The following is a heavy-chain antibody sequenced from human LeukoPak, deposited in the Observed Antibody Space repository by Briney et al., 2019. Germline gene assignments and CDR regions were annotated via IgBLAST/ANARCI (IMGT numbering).Heavy chain of an antibody. CDR2: IFHTGNT. CDR1: GVYISRGYH. J-gene: IGHJ4*02. V-gene: IGHV4-38-2*02. Sequence: SETLSLTCSVSGVYISRGYHWGWIRQPPGRGLEWIGAIFHTGNTYYNPSLLSRLTISVDTSKNQFSMNLYSVTAADTALYYCARMRTGLTSVWHDYWGQGIPVIVSS. CDR3: ARMRTGLTSVWHDY. D-gene: IGHD6-19*01.